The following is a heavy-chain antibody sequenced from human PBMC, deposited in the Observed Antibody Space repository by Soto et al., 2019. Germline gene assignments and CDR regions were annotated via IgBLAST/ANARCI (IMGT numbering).Heavy chain of an antibody. J-gene: IGHJ6*02. CDR3: ARMVRGVIYYYYGMDV. Sequence: SETLSLTCAVYGGSFSGYSWTWIRQPPGTGLEWIGEINHTGSTNYNPSLKSRVTISVDTSKNQFSLKLTSVTAADTAVYYCARMVRGVIYYYYGMDVWGQGTKVTVSS. CDR1: GGSFSGYS. V-gene: IGHV4-34*01. D-gene: IGHD3-10*01. CDR2: INHTGST.